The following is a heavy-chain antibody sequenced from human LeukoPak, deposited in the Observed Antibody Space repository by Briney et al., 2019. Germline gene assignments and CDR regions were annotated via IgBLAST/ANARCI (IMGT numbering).Heavy chain of an antibody. V-gene: IGHV3-66*01. CDR2: IYSSGST. J-gene: IGHJ4*02. D-gene: IGHD3-22*01. Sequence: GGSLRLSCAACGFTVSSNYMSWVRQAPGKGLEWVSVIYSSGSTYYADSVKGRFTISRDNSKNTLYLQMSSLRAEDTAVYYCVKGFRYYDSSDTFDYWGQGTLVTVSS. CDR1: GFTVSSNY. CDR3: VKGFRYYDSSDTFDY.